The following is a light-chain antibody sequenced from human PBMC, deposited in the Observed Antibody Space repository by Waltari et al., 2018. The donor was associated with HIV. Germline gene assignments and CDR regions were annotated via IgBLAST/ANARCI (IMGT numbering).Light chain of an antibody. CDR3: QQYGSSPRT. J-gene: IGKJ2*02. Sequence: EILMTQSPATVSVSPGGGATLSCRASQTVHSNLAWFQQKPGQAPRLLIYGASSRASGIPDRFSGSGSGTDFTLTISRLEPEDFAVYYCQQYGSSPRTFGQGTKLEIK. V-gene: IGKV3-20*01. CDR2: GAS. CDR1: QTVHSN.